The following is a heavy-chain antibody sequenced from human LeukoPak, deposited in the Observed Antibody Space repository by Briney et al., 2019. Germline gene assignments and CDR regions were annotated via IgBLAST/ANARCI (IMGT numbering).Heavy chain of an antibody. CDR3: ARDRPPWGDYYYYYMDV. V-gene: IGHV1-18*01. CDR1: GGTFSSYA. J-gene: IGHJ6*03. D-gene: IGHD6-6*01. CDR2: ISAYNGNT. Sequence: GASVKVSCKASGGTFSSYAISWVRQAPGQGLEWMGWISAYNGNTNYAQKLQGRVTMTTDTSTSTAYMELRSLRSDDTAVYYCARDRPPWGDYYYYYMDVWGKGTTVTVSS.